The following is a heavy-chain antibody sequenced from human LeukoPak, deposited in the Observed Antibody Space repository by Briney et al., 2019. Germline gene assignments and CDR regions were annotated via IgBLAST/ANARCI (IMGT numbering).Heavy chain of an antibody. CDR2: IYYSGST. CDR3: ARHAAGLNWYFDL. V-gene: IGHV4-59*01. J-gene: IGHJ2*01. D-gene: IGHD6-13*01. CDR1: GGSISSYY. Sequence: SEPLSLTCTVSGGSISSYYWSWIRQPPGKGLEWIGYIYYSGSTNYNPSLKSRVTISVDTSKNQFSLKLSSVTAADTAVYYCARHAAGLNWYFDLWGRGTLVTVSS.